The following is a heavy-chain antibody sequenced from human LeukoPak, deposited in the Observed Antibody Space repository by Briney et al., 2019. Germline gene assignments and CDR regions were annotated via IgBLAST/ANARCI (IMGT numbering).Heavy chain of an antibody. Sequence: PSETLSPTCAVYGGSFSGYYWSWIRQPPGKGLEWIGEINHSGSTNYNPSLKSRVTISVDTSKNQFSLRLSSVTAADTAVYYCARGGWQQLGYFDYWGQGTLVTVST. CDR1: GGSFSGYY. CDR2: INHSGST. V-gene: IGHV4-34*01. J-gene: IGHJ4*02. D-gene: IGHD6-13*01. CDR3: ARGGWQQLGYFDY.